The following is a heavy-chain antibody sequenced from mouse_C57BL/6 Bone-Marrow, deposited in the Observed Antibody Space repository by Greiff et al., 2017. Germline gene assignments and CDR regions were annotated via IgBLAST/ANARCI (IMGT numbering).Heavy chain of an antibody. Sequence: VQLQQSGAELVKPGASVKLSCTASGFNIKDYYMHWVKQRTEQGLEWIGRIDPEDGETKYAPKFKGKATITADTSSNTAYLQLSSLTTEDTAVYYCARWCNYDYGMDYWGQGTTVTVSS. CDR1: GFNIKDYY. CDR3: ARWCNYDYGMDY. CDR2: IDPEDGET. D-gene: IGHD2-1*01. J-gene: IGHJ4*01. V-gene: IGHV14-2*01.